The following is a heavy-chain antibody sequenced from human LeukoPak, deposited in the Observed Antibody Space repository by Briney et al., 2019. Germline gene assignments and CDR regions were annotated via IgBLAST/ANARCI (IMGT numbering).Heavy chain of an antibody. V-gene: IGHV3-74*01. D-gene: IGHD2-8*02. CDR1: GFTFSNYW. CDR3: ASSLAYCTGGNCYTRDYIEY. Sequence: LGLSCAAAGFTFSNYWLHLVRPAGGEVLVLVTLIHGDGRNTDDAKSVKGRFTSTRTDAKNTVYLQMNSLRGEDTAVYSCASSLAYCTGGNCYTRDYIEYWGQGTQVTVSS. J-gene: IGHJ4*02. CDR2: IHGDGRNT.